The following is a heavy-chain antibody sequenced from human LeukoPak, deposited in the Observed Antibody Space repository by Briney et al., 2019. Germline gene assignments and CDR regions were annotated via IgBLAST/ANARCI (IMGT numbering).Heavy chain of an antibody. Sequence: GGSLRLSCAASGFTFSSYAMSWVRQAPGKGLEWVSAISGSGGSTYYADCVKGRFTISRDNSKNTLYLQMNSLRAEDTAVYYCAKFLPTHIVVANYYFDYWGQGTLVTVSS. D-gene: IGHD2-21*01. CDR3: AKFLPTHIVVANYYFDY. V-gene: IGHV3-23*01. CDR1: GFTFSSYA. J-gene: IGHJ4*02. CDR2: ISGSGGST.